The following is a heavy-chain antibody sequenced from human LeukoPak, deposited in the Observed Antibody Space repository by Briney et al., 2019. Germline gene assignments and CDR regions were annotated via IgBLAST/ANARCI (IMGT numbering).Heavy chain of an antibody. V-gene: IGHV5-10-1*01. CDR1: GYSFISYW. CDR2: IDPSNSYT. CDR3: ARHWGYCTSTSCPNWFDP. J-gene: IGHJ5*02. D-gene: IGHD2-2*01. Sequence: GESLQISCKGSGYSFISYWISWVRQMPGKGLEWMGNIDPSNSYTNYSPSFQGHVTISADKSISTAYLQWSSLKASDTAMYYCARHWGYCTSTSCPNWFDPWGQGTLVTVSS.